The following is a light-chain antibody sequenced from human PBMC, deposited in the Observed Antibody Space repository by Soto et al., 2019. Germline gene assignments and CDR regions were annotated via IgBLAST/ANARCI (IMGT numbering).Light chain of an antibody. CDR3: QQRSNWPPIT. J-gene: IGKJ5*01. Sequence: SPATLSLSPGERATLSCRASQTVKKFLAWYHQKPGQPPRLLIYDASNRATGIPDRFSGSGSGTDFTLTVSSLEPEDSGVYFCQQRSNWPPITFGQGTRLEIK. CDR1: QTVKKF. V-gene: IGKV3-11*01. CDR2: DAS.